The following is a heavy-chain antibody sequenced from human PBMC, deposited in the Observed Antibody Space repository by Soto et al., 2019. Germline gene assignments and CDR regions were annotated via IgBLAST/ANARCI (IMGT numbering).Heavy chain of an antibody. CDR1: GFTFSNAW. D-gene: IGHD3-10*01. Sequence: GGSLRLSCAASGFTFSNAWMSWVRQAPGKGLEWVGRIKSKTDGGTTDYAAPVKGRLTISRDDSKNTLFLQMNSLKTEDTAVYYCTTDQTISFAFDIWGQGTMVTVSS. CDR2: IKSKTDGGTT. V-gene: IGHV3-15*01. CDR3: TTDQTISFAFDI. J-gene: IGHJ3*02.